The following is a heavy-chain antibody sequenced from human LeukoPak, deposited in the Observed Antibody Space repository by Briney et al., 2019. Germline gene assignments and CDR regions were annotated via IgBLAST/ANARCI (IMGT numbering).Heavy chain of an antibody. J-gene: IGHJ4*02. CDR2: INTYTGNP. V-gene: IGHV7-4-1*02. CDR3: ARWDYDSSGYALYYFDY. CDR1: GYTFTSYA. Sequence: ASVKVSCKASGYTFTSYAMNWVRQAPGQGLEWMGWINTYTGNPTYAQGSTGRFVFSLDTSVSTAYLQISSLKAEDTAVYYCARWDYDSSGYALYYFDYWGQGTLVTVSS. D-gene: IGHD3-22*01.